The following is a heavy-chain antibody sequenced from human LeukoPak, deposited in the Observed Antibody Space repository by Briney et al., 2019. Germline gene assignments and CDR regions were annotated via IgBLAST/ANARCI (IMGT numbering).Heavy chain of an antibody. CDR2: IYSGGST. CDR1: GFTVSSNY. CDR3: AKDGRYFDWPVFDY. D-gene: IGHD3-9*01. Sequence: PGGSLRLSCAASGFTVSSNYMSWVRQAPGRGLEWVSVIYSGGSTYCADSVKGRFTISRDNSKNTLYLQMNSLRAEDTAVYYCAKDGRYFDWPVFDYWGQGTLVTVSS. V-gene: IGHV3-66*01. J-gene: IGHJ4*02.